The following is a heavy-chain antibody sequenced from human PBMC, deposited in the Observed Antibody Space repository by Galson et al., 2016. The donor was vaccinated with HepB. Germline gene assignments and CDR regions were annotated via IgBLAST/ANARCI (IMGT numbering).Heavy chain of an antibody. D-gene: IGHD1-26*01. CDR1: GFTFNHYG. CDR3: AKEVGHHRPEGY. Sequence: SLRLSCAASGFTFNHYGMHWVRQAPGKGLGWVAVISADGSVKYYADSVRGRFTISRDNSKNMLFLQMNSLSTDDTAVYYCAKEVGHHRPEGYWGQGTLVTVAS. CDR2: ISADGSVK. J-gene: IGHJ1*01. V-gene: IGHV3-30*18.